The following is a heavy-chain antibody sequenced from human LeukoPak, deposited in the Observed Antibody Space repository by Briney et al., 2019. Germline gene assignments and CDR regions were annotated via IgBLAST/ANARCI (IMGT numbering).Heavy chain of an antibody. CDR3: ARDEVGATSSFDY. CDR1: GGSFSGYY. J-gene: IGHJ4*02. CDR2: IYHSGST. Sequence: SETLSLTCAVYGGSFSGYYWSWIRQPPGKGLEWIGEIYHSGSTNYNPSLKSRVTISVDKSKNQLSLKLSSVTAADTAVYYCARDEVGATSSFDYWGQGTLVTVSS. V-gene: IGHV4-34*01. D-gene: IGHD1-26*01.